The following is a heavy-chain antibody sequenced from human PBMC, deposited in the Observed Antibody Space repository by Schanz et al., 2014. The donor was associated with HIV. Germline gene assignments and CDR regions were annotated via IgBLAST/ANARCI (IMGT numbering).Heavy chain of an antibody. CDR2: IGGRGLST. D-gene: IGHD6-19*01. V-gene: IGHV3-23*01. J-gene: IGHJ4*02. CDR3: AKMARSVAANTNFDY. CDR1: GFTFRNFA. Sequence: QVLESGGGLVQTGGSLRLSCGARGFTFRNFAMSWFRQAPGRGLEWVSGIGGRGLSTFSAGAVKGRFAISRDKSKNTLYLQMNSLRVEDTAVYYCAKMARSVAANTNFDYWGQGTLVTVSS.